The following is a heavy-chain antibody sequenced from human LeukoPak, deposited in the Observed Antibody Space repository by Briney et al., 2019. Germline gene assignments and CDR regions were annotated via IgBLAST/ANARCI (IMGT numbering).Heavy chain of an antibody. CDR2: INPNNDDT. Sequence: ASVKVSCKASGGTFSSYAISWVRQAPGQGLEWMGWINPNNDDTNYAQNFQGRVTMTRDTSISTAYMELSRLGSEDTAVYYCASLQLDYFDYWGQGTLVTVSS. D-gene: IGHD6-13*01. V-gene: IGHV1-2*02. CDR1: GGTFSSYA. CDR3: ASLQLDYFDY. J-gene: IGHJ4*02.